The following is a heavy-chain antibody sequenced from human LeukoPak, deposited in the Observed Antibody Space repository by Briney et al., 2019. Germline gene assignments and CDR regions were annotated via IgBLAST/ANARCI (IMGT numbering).Heavy chain of an antibody. CDR2: INPKSGGT. Sequence: ATVTVSCTVSGCTFTGYYMHWVRQPPGHGLEWMGWINPKSGGTNYPHIFHGMVTTTRDTSISTACMELSRLRSDDTAAYYCARAGAAGVPDWFFDVWGRGTLVTVSS. D-gene: IGHD6-25*01. J-gene: IGHJ2*01. V-gene: IGHV1-2*02. CDR3: ARAGAAGVPDWFFDV. CDR1: GCTFTGYY.